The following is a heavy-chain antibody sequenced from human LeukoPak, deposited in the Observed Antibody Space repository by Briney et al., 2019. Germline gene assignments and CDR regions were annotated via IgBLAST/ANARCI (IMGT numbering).Heavy chain of an antibody. D-gene: IGHD2-15*01. CDR1: GFTFSSYA. Sequence: GGSLRLSCAASGFTFSSYAMHWVRQAPGKGLEWVAVISYDGSNKYYADSVKGRFTISRDNSKNTLYLQMNSLRAEDTAVYYCARYCSGGSCYNWGQGTLVTVSS. CDR2: ISYDGSNK. J-gene: IGHJ4*02. V-gene: IGHV3-30*14. CDR3: ARYCSGGSCYN.